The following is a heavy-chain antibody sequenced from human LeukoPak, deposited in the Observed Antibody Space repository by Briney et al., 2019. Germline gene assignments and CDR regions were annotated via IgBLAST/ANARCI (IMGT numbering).Heavy chain of an antibody. CDR1: GYTFTRYD. J-gene: IGHJ4*02. D-gene: IGHD4-23*01. CDR3: ARDLRGTVAYFDY. V-gene: IGHV1-8*01. CDR2: MNPNTGNT. Sequence: ASVKVSCKASGYTFTRYDITWVRQATGQGLEWMGWMNPNTGNTDYAPKFQGRVTMTRNTSINTAYMEVSSLTSDDTAVYYCARDLRGTVAYFDYWGQGTLVTVSS.